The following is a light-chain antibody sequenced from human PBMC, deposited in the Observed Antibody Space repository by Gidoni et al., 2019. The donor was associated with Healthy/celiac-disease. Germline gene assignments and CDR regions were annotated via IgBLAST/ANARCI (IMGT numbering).Light chain of an antibody. J-gene: IGKJ3*01. V-gene: IGKV3-20*01. CDR3: QQYGSSPPIT. CDR1: QSVSSSY. CDR2: GDS. Sequence: EIVLTQSPGTLSLSPGERATLSCRASQSVSSSYLAWYQQKPGQAPRLLIYGDSSRATGIPAIFSGSVSVTDFTLTISRLDPEDFAVYYCQQYGSSPPITFGPGTKVDIK.